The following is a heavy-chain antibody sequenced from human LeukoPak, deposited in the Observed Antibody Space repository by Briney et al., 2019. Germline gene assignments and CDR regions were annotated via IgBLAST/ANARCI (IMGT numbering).Heavy chain of an antibody. D-gene: IGHD3-10*01. Sequence: SETLSLTCTVSGGSISSGGYYWSWIRQHPGKGLEWIGYIYYSGSTYYNPSLKSRVTMSVDTSKNQFSLKLSSVTAADTAVYYCARYLRSASGSSPYCYYYGMDVWGQGTTVTVSS. V-gene: IGHV4-31*03. CDR2: IYYSGST. CDR1: GGSISSGGYY. J-gene: IGHJ6*02. CDR3: ARYLRSASGSSPYCYYYGMDV.